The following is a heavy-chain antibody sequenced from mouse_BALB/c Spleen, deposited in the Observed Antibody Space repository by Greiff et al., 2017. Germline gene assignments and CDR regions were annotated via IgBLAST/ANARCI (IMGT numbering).Heavy chain of an antibody. D-gene: IGHD1-1*01. Sequence: VKLMESGAELVRPGSSVKISCKASGYAFSSYWMNWVKQRPGQGLEWIGQIYPGDGDTNYNGKFKGKATLTADKSSSTAYMQLSSLTSEDSAVYFCARRGGNWYFDVWGAGTTVTVSS. V-gene: IGHV1-80*01. J-gene: IGHJ1*01. CDR2: IYPGDGDT. CDR1: GYAFSSYW. CDR3: ARRGGNWYFDV.